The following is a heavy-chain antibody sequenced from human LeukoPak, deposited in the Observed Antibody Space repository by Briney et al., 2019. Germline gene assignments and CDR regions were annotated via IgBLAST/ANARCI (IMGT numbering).Heavy chain of an antibody. CDR3: ARVGLGELTLFDY. V-gene: IGHV4-39*07. J-gene: IGHJ4*02. D-gene: IGHD1-26*01. Sequence: KPSETLSLTCTVSGGSISSSSYYWGWIRQPPGKGLEWIGSIYYSGSTYYNPSLKSRVTISVDTSKNQFSLKLSSVTAADTAVYYCARVGLGELTLFDYWGQGTLVTVSS. CDR2: IYYSGST. CDR1: GGSISSSSYY.